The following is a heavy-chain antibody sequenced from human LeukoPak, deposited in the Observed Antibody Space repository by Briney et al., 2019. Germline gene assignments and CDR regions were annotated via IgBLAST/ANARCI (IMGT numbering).Heavy chain of an antibody. D-gene: IGHD3-3*01. Sequence: GASVKVSCKASGYTFTTYVMHWVRQAPGQRLEWMGWINAGNGNTKYSQKFQGRVTITRDTSASTAYMELSSLRYEDTAVYYCARSQSGQENDYWGQGTLVTVSS. CDR3: ARSQSGQENDY. CDR2: INAGNGNT. V-gene: IGHV1-3*01. J-gene: IGHJ4*02. CDR1: GYTFTTYV.